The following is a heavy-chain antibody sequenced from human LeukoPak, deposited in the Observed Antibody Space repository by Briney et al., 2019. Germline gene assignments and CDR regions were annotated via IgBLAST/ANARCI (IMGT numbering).Heavy chain of an antibody. CDR1: GFTFSSYA. J-gene: IGHJ3*02. D-gene: IGHD2-2*01. CDR2: ISGSGGST. Sequence: GGSLRLPCAASGFTFSSYAMSWVRQAPGKGLEWVSAISGSGGSTYYADSVKGRFTISRDNSKNTLYLQMNSLRAEDTAVYYCAKLPVVVPAAHDAFDIWGQGTMVTVSS. V-gene: IGHV3-23*01. CDR3: AKLPVVVPAAHDAFDI.